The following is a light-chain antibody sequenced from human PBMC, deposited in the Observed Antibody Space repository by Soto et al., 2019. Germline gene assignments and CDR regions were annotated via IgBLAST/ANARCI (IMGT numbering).Light chain of an antibody. J-gene: IGKJ1*01. CDR1: LSISSC. CDR3: QQYNSYSPGGR. V-gene: IGKV1-5*01. CDR2: XAS. Sequence: DIQMTQSPSTLSASXGDRVTLTCRARLSISSCLAWYQEKPGKAXRLLXXXASSLESGVPASFSGSGSGTEFTLTISSLQPDDYATYYCQQYNSYSPGGRLGQGTKV.